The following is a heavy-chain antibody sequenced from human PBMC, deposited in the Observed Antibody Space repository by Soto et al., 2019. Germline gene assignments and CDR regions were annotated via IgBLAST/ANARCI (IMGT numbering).Heavy chain of an antibody. Sequence: PGGSLRLSCAASGFTFSSYEMNWVRQAPGKGLEWVSYISSSGSTIYYADSVKGRFTISRDNAKNSLYLQMNSLRAEDTAVYYCARKEGSSSPWTPLYYYGMDVWGQGXTVTVSS. CDR1: GFTFSSYE. CDR2: ISSSGSTI. CDR3: ARKEGSSSPWTPLYYYGMDV. J-gene: IGHJ6*02. D-gene: IGHD6-6*01. V-gene: IGHV3-48*03.